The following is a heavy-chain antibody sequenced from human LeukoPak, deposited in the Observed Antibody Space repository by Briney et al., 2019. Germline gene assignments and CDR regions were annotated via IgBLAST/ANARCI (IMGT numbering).Heavy chain of an antibody. V-gene: IGHV4-39*01. D-gene: IGHD6-19*01. J-gene: IGHJ4*02. Sequence: SETLSLTCSVSGGSISSSSYSWGWIRQPPGKGLEWIGSIYYSGTTYHDPSLKSRVTISVDTSKNQFSLRLSSVTAADTAMYYCARHVHIAVTGTLGHWDYWGQGTLVTVSS. CDR2: IYYSGTT. CDR1: GGSISSSSYS. CDR3: ARHVHIAVTGTLGHWDY.